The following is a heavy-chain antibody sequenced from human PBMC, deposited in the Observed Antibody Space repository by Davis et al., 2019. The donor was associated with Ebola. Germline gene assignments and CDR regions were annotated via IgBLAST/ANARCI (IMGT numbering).Heavy chain of an antibody. J-gene: IGHJ6*04. V-gene: IGHV6-1*01. CDR1: GDSVSVNNGA. D-gene: IGHD5-18*01. Sequence: HSQTLSLTCAISGDSVSVNNGAWNWIRQSPSRGLEWLGRTYYYRSKWYIDYAESVKSRIIINPDTSKNQLSLQLNSVTPEETALYYCARGWLRTGLDVWGEGTTVTVSS. CDR3: ARGWLRTGLDV. CDR2: TYYYRSKWYI.